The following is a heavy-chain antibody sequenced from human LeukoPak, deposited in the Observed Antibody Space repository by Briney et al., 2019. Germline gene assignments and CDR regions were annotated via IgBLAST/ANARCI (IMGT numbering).Heavy chain of an antibody. Sequence: ASVKVSCKASGYTFTGYYMHWVRQAPGQGLEWMGWINPNSGGTNYAQKFQGRVTMTRDTSISTAYMELSRLRSDDTAVYYCARDTGRANDAFDIWGQGTMVTVSS. D-gene: IGHD1-26*01. V-gene: IGHV1-2*02. CDR2: INPNSGGT. J-gene: IGHJ3*02. CDR1: GYTFTGYY. CDR3: ARDTGRANDAFDI.